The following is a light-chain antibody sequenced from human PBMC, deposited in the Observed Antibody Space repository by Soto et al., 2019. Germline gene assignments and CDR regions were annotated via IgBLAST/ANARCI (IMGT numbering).Light chain of an antibody. CDR2: KAS. J-gene: IGKJ1*01. CDR1: QTISSW. Sequence: IQMSQWRSTLSGSVGDRVTITCRASQTISSWLAWYQQKPGKAPKLLIYKASTLKSGVPSRFSGSGSGTEFTLTISSLQPDDFATYCCQRYNSYSEAFGQGTKVDIK. CDR3: QRYNSYSEA. V-gene: IGKV1-5*03.